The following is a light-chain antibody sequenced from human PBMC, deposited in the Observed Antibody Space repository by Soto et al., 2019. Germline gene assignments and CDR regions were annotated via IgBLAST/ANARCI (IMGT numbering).Light chain of an antibody. CDR3: QSYDSTYV. Sequence: QSALTQPPSVSGAPGQRVTISCTGSSSNIGAGYDVHWYQHRPGTAPKLLIYHNNNRPSGVPDRGSGSLSGTSASLAITGLQAEDEADYYCQSYDSTYVFGTGTKVTV. CDR1: SSNIGAGYD. V-gene: IGLV1-40*01. J-gene: IGLJ1*01. CDR2: HNN.